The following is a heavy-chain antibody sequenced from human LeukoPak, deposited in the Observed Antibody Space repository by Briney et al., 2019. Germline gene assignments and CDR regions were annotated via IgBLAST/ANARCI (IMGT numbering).Heavy chain of an antibody. CDR3: AREVYCSGGSCYGDAFDI. Sequence: GGSLRLSCAASGFTLSNKYMSWVRQAPGRGLEWVSVIYSGGSTYYADSVKGRFSVSRDKSKNTLYLQMNSLRAEDTAVYYCAREVYCSGGSCYGDAFDIWGQGTMVTVSS. D-gene: IGHD2-15*01. J-gene: IGHJ3*02. V-gene: IGHV3-66*01. CDR1: GFTLSNKY. CDR2: IYSGGST.